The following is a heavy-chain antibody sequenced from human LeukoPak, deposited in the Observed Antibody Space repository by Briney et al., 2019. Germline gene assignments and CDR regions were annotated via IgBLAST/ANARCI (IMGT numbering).Heavy chain of an antibody. V-gene: IGHV3-49*03. CDR3: TRVPLAYRDSPGWFDP. CDR1: EFTFGDYA. J-gene: IGHJ5*02. CDR2: ARSEAYGGTT. D-gene: IGHD5-24*01. Sequence: GGSLRLSCTASEFTFGDYALSWSRQAPGTGLEWVGLARSEAYGGTTEYAASVKGRFTISRDDSKSIAYLQMNSLKIEDTAVYYCTRVPLAYRDSPGWFDPWGQGTLVTVSS.